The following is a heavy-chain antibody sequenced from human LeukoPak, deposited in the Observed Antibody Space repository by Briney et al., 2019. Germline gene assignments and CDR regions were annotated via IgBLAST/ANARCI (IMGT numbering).Heavy chain of an antibody. V-gene: IGHV1-8*02. CDR1: GYTFTSYD. D-gene: IGHD5-24*01. J-gene: IGHJ3*02. CDR2: MNPNSGNT. CDR3: ARVRDGYNDAYDI. Sequence: GASVKVSCKASGYTFTSYDINWVRQATGQGLEWMGWMNPNSGNTGYAQKFQGRVTMTTDTSTSTAYMELRSLKSEDTAVYYCARVRDGYNDAYDIWGQGTMVTVSS.